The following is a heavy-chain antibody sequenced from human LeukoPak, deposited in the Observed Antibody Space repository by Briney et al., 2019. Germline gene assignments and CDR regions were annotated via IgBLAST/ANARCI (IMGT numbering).Heavy chain of an antibody. CDR3: ARDAIVRDYSNSDY. CDR1: GYTFTGYY. D-gene: IGHD4-11*01. CDR2: INPNSGGT. J-gene: IGHJ4*02. V-gene: IGHV1-2*02. Sequence: ASVKVSCKASGYTFTGYYIHWLRQAPGQGLEWMGWINPNSGGTNYAHKFQGRVTMTRDTAISTAYMELGRLTSDDTAVYYCARDAIVRDYSNSDYWGQGTLVTVSS.